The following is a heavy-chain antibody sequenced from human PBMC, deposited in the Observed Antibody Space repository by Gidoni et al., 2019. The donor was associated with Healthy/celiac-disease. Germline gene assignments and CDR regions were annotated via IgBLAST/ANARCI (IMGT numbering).Heavy chain of an antibody. V-gene: IGHV4-34*01. CDR1: GGSFSGYY. J-gene: IGHJ5*02. CDR2: INHSGST. D-gene: IGHD3-16*01. Sequence: QVQLQQWGAGLLKPSETLSLTCAVYGGSFSGYYWSWIRQPPGKGLEWIGEINHSGSTNYNPSLKSRVTISVDTSKNQFSLKLSSVTAADTAVYYCARGLREGDFDPWGQGTLVTVSS. CDR3: ARGLREGDFDP.